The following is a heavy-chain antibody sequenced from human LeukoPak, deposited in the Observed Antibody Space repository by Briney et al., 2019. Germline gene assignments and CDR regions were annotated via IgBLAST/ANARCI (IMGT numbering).Heavy chain of an antibody. J-gene: IGHJ3*02. CDR2: IVVGSGNT. CDR1: GFTCTNSA. CDR3: AAVNSGSNFDGFDI. Sequence: TSVRVSCKASGFTCTNSAMQWVRQARGQPLEWIGWIVVGSGNTNHAQKFQERVTITRDKSTSTAYMELSSLRSEDTAVYYCAAVNSGSNFDGFDIWGQGTMVTVSS. D-gene: IGHD1-26*01. V-gene: IGHV1-58*02.